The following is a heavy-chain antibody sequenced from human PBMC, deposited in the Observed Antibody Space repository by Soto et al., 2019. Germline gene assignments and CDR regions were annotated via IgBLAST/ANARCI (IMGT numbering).Heavy chain of an antibody. CDR2: FYYSGST. Sequence: QVQLQESGPGLVKPSQTLSLTCTVAGGSSSTGGYYWNWIRQHPGKGLDWIGYFYYSGSTYYNPSLKSRVTIAVNTSKNQFSLKLSSVTAADTAVYYCARSVFHWGQGTLVTVSS. J-gene: IGHJ4*02. D-gene: IGHD3-10*02. CDR1: GGSSSTGGYY. CDR3: ARSVFH. V-gene: IGHV4-31*03.